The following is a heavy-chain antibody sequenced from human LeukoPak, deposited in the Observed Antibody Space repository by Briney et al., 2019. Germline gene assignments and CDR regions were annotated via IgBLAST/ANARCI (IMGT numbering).Heavy chain of an antibody. J-gene: IGHJ4*02. D-gene: IGHD1-26*01. CDR2: ISISGDKK. V-gene: IGHV3-23*01. CDR3: AKGLQWEPPLDY. CDR1: GFTFSSYA. Sequence: PVGSLRLSCAASGFTFSSYAMSWVRQAPSKGLEWVSAISISGDKKYYADSVKGRFTISRDKSKNTLYLQMNSLKAEDTAVYYCAKGLQWEPPLDYWGQGTLVTVSS.